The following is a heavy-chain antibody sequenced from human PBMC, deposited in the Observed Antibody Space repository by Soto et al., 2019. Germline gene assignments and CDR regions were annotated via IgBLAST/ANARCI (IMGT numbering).Heavy chain of an antibody. V-gene: IGHV3-23*01. CDR2: FRDTGDKT. Sequence: EVQLLESGGGLVQPGGSLRLSCAASGFSFSSYAISWVRQAPGRGLEWVSTFRDTGDKTYYTDSVKGRFTVSRDISKNTLYLQMNGLSPDDTAIYYCAKGPDPGAFDIWGQGTMVTVSS. J-gene: IGHJ3*02. CDR1: GFSFSSYA. D-gene: IGHD3-10*01. CDR3: AKGPDPGAFDI.